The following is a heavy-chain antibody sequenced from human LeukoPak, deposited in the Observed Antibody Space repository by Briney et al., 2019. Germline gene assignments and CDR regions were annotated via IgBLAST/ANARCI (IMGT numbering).Heavy chain of an antibody. CDR3: ARDKGQQLVLDDY. D-gene: IGHD6-13*01. J-gene: IGHJ4*02. CDR2: INPSGGTT. Sequence: ASVKVSCKAYGHIFTTYYVHWVRQAPGQGLEWMGVINPSGGTTSYAQKFQGRVTMTRDTSTSTVYMELSSLRSEDTAVYYCARDKGQQLVLDDYWGQGTLVTVSS. CDR1: GHIFTTYY. V-gene: IGHV1-46*01.